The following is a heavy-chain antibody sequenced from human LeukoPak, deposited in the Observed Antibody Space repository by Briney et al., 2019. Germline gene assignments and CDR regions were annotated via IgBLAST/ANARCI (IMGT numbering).Heavy chain of an antibody. CDR3: ARVKGGYYYGSGSYAFDI. Sequence: ASVKVSCKASGYTFTNYYMHWVRQAPGQGLEWMGWINPNSGGTNYAQKFQGRVTMTRDTSISTAYMELSRLRSDDTAVYYCARVKGGYYYGSGSYAFDIWGQGTMVTVSS. J-gene: IGHJ3*02. D-gene: IGHD3-10*01. CDR2: INPNSGGT. CDR1: GYTFTNYY. V-gene: IGHV1-2*02.